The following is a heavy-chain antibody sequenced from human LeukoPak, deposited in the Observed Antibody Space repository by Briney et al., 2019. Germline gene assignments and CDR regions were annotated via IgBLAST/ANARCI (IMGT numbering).Heavy chain of an antibody. CDR3: AKGSELLWFGELFYFDY. Sequence: GGSLRLSCAASGFTFSSYAMSWVRQAPGKGLEWVSAISGSGGSTYYADSVKGRFTISRDNSKNTLYLQMNSLRAEDTPVYYCAKGSELLWFGELFYFDYWGQGTLVTVSS. CDR1: GFTFSSYA. J-gene: IGHJ4*02. D-gene: IGHD3-10*01. CDR2: ISGSGGST. V-gene: IGHV3-23*01.